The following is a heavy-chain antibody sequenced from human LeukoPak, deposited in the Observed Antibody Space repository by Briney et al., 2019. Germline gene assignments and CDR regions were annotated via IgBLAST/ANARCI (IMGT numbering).Heavy chain of an antibody. Sequence: SVMVSCKASGGTFSSYAISWVRQAPGQGLEWMGGIIPIFGTANYAQKFQGRVTITADESTSTAYMELSSLRSEDTAVYYCARSGDTASWGYYYYYYMDVWGKGTTVTVSS. D-gene: IGHD5-18*01. CDR3: ARSGDTASWGYYYYYYMDV. CDR1: GGTFSSYA. J-gene: IGHJ6*03. V-gene: IGHV1-69*13. CDR2: IIPIFGTA.